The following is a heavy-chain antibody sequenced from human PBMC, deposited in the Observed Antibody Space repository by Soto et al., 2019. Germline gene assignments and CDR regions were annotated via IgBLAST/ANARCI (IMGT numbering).Heavy chain of an antibody. Sequence: QVQLVESGGGVVQPGRSLRLSCAASGFTFSSYAMHWVRQAPGKGLEWVAVISYDGSNKYYADSVKGRFTISRDNSKNTLYLQMNSLRAEDTAVYYCARDPMDYSLMDVWGQGTTVTVSS. D-gene: IGHD4-4*01. CDR3: ARDPMDYSLMDV. V-gene: IGHV3-30-3*01. CDR1: GFTFSSYA. J-gene: IGHJ6*02. CDR2: ISYDGSNK.